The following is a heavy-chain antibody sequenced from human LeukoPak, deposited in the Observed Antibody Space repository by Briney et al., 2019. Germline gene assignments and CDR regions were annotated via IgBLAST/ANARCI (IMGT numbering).Heavy chain of an antibody. CDR1: GGSFSAYY. D-gene: IGHD4-23*01. J-gene: IGHJ4*02. V-gene: IGHV4-34*01. Sequence: SETLSLTCAVYGGSFSAYYWNWIRQSPGKGLEWIGEINHSGSTNYNPSLKSRVTMSVDTPKNQFSLNLSSVTAADTAVYYCARGVRGYGGNIWGQGTLVTVSS. CDR3: ARGVRGYGGNI. CDR2: INHSGST.